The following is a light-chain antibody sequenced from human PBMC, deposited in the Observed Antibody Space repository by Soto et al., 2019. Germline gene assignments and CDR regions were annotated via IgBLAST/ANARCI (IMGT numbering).Light chain of an antibody. V-gene: IGKV1-9*01. J-gene: IGKJ3*01. CDR1: QGITND. CDR2: AAS. CDR3: QQFNSDPFT. Sequence: DIQLTQSPSFLSASVGDRVTITCRASQGITNDLAWYQQKPGKAPKLLIYAASSLQRGVPSTFSGSGFGTEFTLTSSSLQPEDFATYFCQQFNSDPFTFGPGTTVDFK.